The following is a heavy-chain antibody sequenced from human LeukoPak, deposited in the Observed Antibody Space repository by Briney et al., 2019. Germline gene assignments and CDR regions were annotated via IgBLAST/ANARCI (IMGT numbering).Heavy chain of an antibody. CDR2: AHTNGDA. Sequence: GGSLRLSCTLSGFTFGSYAMSWVRQAPGRGLEWVSGAHTNGDAFYIDSVKGRFTIYEDRSKNIFFLQMYSLRAEDTAVYYCAKDMTYNDGRWEFDLWGQGTLVTVSS. CDR1: GFTFGSYA. V-gene: IGHV3-23*01. J-gene: IGHJ5*02. D-gene: IGHD5-24*01. CDR3: AKDMTYNDGRWEFDL.